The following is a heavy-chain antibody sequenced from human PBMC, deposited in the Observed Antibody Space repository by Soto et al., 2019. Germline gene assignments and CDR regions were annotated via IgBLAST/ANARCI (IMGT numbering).Heavy chain of an antibody. J-gene: IGHJ4*02. V-gene: IGHV3-48*03. CDR3: ARDGGFMGDY. D-gene: IGHD3-16*01. CDR1: GFTFKNFE. CDR2: ISTSGSTI. Sequence: PGGSLRLSCAASGFTFKNFEMNWVRQAPGRGLEWVSYISTSGSTIYYADSVKGRFTISRDNAKNSLYLQMNSLRAEDTAVYYCARDGGFMGDYWGQGALVTVS.